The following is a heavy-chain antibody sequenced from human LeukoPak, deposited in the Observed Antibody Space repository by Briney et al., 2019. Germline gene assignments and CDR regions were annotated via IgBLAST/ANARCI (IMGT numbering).Heavy chain of an antibody. CDR1: GGSISSYY. J-gene: IGHJ4*02. CDR3: AREAKHYDILTGYYPEYYFDY. CDR2: IYTSGST. D-gene: IGHD3-9*01. V-gene: IGHV4-4*07. Sequence: PSETLSLTCTVSGGSISSYYWSWIRQPAGKGLEWIGRIYTSGSTNYNPSLKSRVTMSVDTSKNQFSLKLSSVTAADTAVYSCAREAKHYDILTGYYPEYYFDYWGQGTLVTVSS.